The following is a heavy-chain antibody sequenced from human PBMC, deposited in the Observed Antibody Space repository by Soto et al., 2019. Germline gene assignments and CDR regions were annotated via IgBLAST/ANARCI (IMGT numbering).Heavy chain of an antibody. CDR3: AREDGSRTIDY. CDR1: GFTFSSYG. CDR2: IWYDGSNK. J-gene: IGHJ4*02. Sequence: QVQLVESGGGVVQPGRSLRLSCAASGFTFSSYGMHWVRQAPGKGLEWVAVIWYDGSNKYYADSVKGRFTISRDNSKNTLYLQMNSLRAEDTAVYYCAREDGSRTIDYWGQGTLVTVSS. V-gene: IGHV3-33*01. D-gene: IGHD6-19*01.